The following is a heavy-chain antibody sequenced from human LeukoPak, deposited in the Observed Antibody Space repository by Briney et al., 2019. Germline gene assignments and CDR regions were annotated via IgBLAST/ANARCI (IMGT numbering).Heavy chain of an antibody. Sequence: PETLSLTCTVSGGSISSYYWSWIRQPPGKGLEWIGYIYYSGSTNYNPSLKSRVTISIDTSKNQFSLKLSSVTAADTAVYYCARGTLYYDSSGYSPYYFDYWGQGTLVTVSS. CDR3: ARGTLYYDSSGYSPYYFDY. J-gene: IGHJ4*02. CDR2: IYYSGST. V-gene: IGHV4-59*01. D-gene: IGHD3-22*01. CDR1: GGSISSYY.